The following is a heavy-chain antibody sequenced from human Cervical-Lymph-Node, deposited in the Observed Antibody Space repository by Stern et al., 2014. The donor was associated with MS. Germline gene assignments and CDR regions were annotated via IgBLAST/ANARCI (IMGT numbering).Heavy chain of an antibody. CDR1: RDSIRDNY. Sequence: QVQLQESGPGLVKPSETLSLTCTLSRDSIRDNYWSWIRRPAGKGLEWIGGIFPGGITNYNPSLKSRVTMSVDTSKNQFSLNLSSVTAADTATYYCARGPGTYGRRWFFDLWGRGTLVTVTS. CDR3: ARGPGTYGRRWFFDL. J-gene: IGHJ2*01. V-gene: IGHV4-4*07. D-gene: IGHD3-16*01. CDR2: IFPGGIT.